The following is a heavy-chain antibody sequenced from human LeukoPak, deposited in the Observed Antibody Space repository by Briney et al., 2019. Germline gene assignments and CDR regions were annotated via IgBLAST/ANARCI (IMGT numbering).Heavy chain of an antibody. V-gene: IGHV1-69*04. CDR2: IIPILGIA. Sequence: ASVKVSCKASGGTFSSYTISWVRQAPGQGLEWMGRIIPILGIANYAQKFQGRVTITADKSTSTAYMELSSLRSEDTAVYYCARDTEMATILSPIQFDYWGQGTLVTVSS. J-gene: IGHJ4*02. D-gene: IGHD5-24*01. CDR3: ARDTEMATILSPIQFDY. CDR1: GGTFSSYT.